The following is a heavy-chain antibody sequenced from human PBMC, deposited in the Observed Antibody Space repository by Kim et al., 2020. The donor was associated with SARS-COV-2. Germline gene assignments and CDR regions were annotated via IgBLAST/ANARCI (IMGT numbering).Heavy chain of an antibody. D-gene: IGHD5-12*01. CDR3: ASEARNIVATGGPFDY. Sequence: KFQGRVTITRDTSTSTVYMERSSLRSEDTAVYYCASEARNIVATGGPFDYWGQGTLVTVSS. J-gene: IGHJ4*02. V-gene: IGHV1-46*01.